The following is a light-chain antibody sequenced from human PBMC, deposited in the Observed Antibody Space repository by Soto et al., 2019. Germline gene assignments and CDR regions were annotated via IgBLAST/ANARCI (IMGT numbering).Light chain of an antibody. CDR1: QSISIY. J-gene: IGKJ5*01. V-gene: IGKV3-11*01. Sequence: EIVLTQSPATLSLSPGERATLPCRASQSISIYLAWYQQKPGQAPRLLIYDVFNRATGIPARFSGSGSGTDFTLTISSLEPEDFAVYYCQQRSNWPPEITFGQGTRLEIK. CDR3: QQRSNWPPEIT. CDR2: DVF.